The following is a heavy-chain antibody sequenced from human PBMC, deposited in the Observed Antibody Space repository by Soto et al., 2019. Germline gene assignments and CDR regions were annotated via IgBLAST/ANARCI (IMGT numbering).Heavy chain of an antibody. J-gene: IGHJ6*03. CDR1: GGSISSSSYY. V-gene: IGHV4-39*01. Sequence: QLQLQESGPGLVKPSETLSLTCTVSGGSISSSSYYWGWIRQPPGKGLEWIGSIYYSGSTYYNPSLKSRVTISVDTSKNQFSLKLSSVTAADTAVYYCARRESFMITFGGVIEYYYYMDVWGKGTTVTVSS. CDR2: IYYSGST. CDR3: ARRESFMITFGGVIEYYYYMDV. D-gene: IGHD3-16*02.